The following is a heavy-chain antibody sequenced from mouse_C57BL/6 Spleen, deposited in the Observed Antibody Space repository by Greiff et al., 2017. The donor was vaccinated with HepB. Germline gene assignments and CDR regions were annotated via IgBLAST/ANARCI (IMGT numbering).Heavy chain of an antibody. CDR3: ARSRERGAMDY. CDR2: IYPGDGDT. CDR1: GYAFSSSW. J-gene: IGHJ4*01. V-gene: IGHV1-82*01. Sequence: QVQLQQSGPELVKPGASVKISCKASGYAFSSSWMNWVKQRPGKGLEWIGRIYPGDGDTNYNGKFKGKATLTADKSSSTAYMQLSSLTSEDSAVYFCARSRERGAMDYWGQGTSVTVSS.